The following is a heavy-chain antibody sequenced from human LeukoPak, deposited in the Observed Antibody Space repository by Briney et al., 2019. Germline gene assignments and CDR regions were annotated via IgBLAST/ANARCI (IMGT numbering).Heavy chain of an antibody. CDR1: GYTFTSYG. J-gene: IGHJ4*02. CDR2: ISAYNGNT. Sequence: GASVKVSCKASGYTFTSYGISWVRRAPGQALEWMGWISAYNGNTNYAQKLQGRVTMPTDTSTSTAYMELRSLRSDDTAVYYCARDPHHYFDYWGQGTLVTVSS. CDR3: ARDPHHYFDY. V-gene: IGHV1-18*01.